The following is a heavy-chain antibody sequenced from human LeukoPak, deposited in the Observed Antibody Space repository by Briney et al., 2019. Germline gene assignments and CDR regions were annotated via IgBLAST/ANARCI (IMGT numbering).Heavy chain of an antibody. Sequence: GGSLRLSCAASGFTFSSHSMNWVRQAPGKGLEWVSYISCSSSTIYYADSVKGRFTISRDNAKNSLYLQMNSLRAEDTAVYYCARDLGYSGYDYEGFDYWGQGTLVTVSS. CDR2: ISCSSSTI. V-gene: IGHV3-48*01. CDR3: ARDLGYSGYDYEGFDY. CDR1: GFTFSSHS. D-gene: IGHD5-12*01. J-gene: IGHJ4*02.